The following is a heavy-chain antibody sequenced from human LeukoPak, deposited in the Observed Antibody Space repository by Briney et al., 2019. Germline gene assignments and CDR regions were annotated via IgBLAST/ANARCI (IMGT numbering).Heavy chain of an antibody. Sequence: GGSLRLSCAASGFTFSSYGMHWVRQAPGKGLEWVAFIRNDGSNKYSADSVKGRFTISRDNSKNTLYLQMNSLRAEDTAVYYCAKDPIAAAGHNWFDPWGQGTLVTASS. CDR3: AKDPIAAAGHNWFDP. CDR1: GFTFSSYG. V-gene: IGHV3-30*02. D-gene: IGHD6-13*01. J-gene: IGHJ5*02. CDR2: IRNDGSNK.